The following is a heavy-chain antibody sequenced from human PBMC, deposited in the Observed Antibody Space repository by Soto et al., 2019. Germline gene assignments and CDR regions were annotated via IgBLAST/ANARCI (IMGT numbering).Heavy chain of an antibody. CDR3: ARVDVYTGLGRAAFDI. J-gene: IGHJ3*02. D-gene: IGHD1-20*01. V-gene: IGHV3-21*01. CDR1: GFTFSSYS. Sequence: PGGSLRLSCAASGFTFSSYSMNWVRQAPGKGLEWVSSISSSSSYIYYADSVKGRFTISRDNAKNSLYLQMNSLRAEDTAVYYCARVDVYTGLGRAAFDIWGQGTMLTVSS. CDR2: ISSSSSYI.